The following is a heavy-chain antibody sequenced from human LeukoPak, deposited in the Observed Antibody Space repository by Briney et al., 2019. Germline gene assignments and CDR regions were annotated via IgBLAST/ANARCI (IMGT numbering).Heavy chain of an antibody. V-gene: IGHV3-30-3*01. CDR2: ISFDETKK. J-gene: IGHJ4*02. D-gene: IGHD2/OR15-2a*01. CDR3: ARMKVIKGASLDY. CDR1: GFSFSKYA. Sequence: GGPLRLSCAASGFSFSKYAMHWVRQAPGKGLEWVAVISFDETKKYYADSVKGRLTISRDNSNNTLFLRMNSLKTEDTAVYFCARMKVIKGASLDYWGQGSLVTVSS.